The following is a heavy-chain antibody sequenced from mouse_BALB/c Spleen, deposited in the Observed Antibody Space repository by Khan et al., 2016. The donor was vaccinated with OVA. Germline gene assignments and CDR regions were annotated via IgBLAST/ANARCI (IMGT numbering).Heavy chain of an antibody. V-gene: IGHV9-3-1*01. Sequence: QIQLVQSGPELKKPGETVKISCKASGYTFTNYGMNWVKQAPGKGLKWMGWINTYTGEPTYADDFKGRFAFSLETSASTAYLQIDNLKNEDTATYFYASPPYFSCVLDSWGQGTSVTVSS. CDR2: INTYTGEP. CDR1: GYTFTNYG. D-gene: IGHD2-10*01. CDR3: ASPPYFSCVLDS. J-gene: IGHJ4*01.